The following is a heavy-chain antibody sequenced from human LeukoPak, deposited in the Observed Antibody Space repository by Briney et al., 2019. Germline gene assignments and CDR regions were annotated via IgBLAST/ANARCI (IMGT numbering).Heavy chain of an antibody. Sequence: SETLSLTCTVYGGSISSYYWSWIRQPPGRGLEWIGYIYYSGSTNYNPSLKSRVTISVDTSKNQFSLKLSSVTAADSAVYYCARETYYYGMDVWGQGTTVTVSS. CDR3: ARETYYYGMDV. V-gene: IGHV4-59*01. J-gene: IGHJ6*02. CDR1: GGSISSYY. CDR2: IYYSGST.